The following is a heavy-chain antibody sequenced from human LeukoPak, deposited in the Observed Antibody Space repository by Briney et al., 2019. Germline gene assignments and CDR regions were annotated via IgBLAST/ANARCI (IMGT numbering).Heavy chain of an antibody. V-gene: IGHV3-23*01. Sequence: GGSLRLSCAASGFTFSNFAMSWVRQTPGKGLEGVSAISGSDGRLFYADSVRGRFTISRDNSKNTLSLQMNSLRADDTAVYFCAKESPYSSNRLYYFDYWGQGTLVTVSS. CDR2: ISGSDGRL. D-gene: IGHD2-21*01. CDR3: AKESPYSSNRLYYFDY. CDR1: GFTFSNFA. J-gene: IGHJ4*02.